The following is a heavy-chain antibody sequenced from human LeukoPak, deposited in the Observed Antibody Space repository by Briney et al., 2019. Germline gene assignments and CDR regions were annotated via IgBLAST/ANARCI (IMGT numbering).Heavy chain of an antibody. CDR2: ISYDGSNK. Sequence: GRSLRLSCGVSRFTFSTYAMHWVRQAPGKGLEWVAVISYDGSNKYYADSVKGRFTISRDNSKNTLYLQMNSLRAEDTAVYYCARDGYLGPYGMDVWGKGTTVTVSS. CDR1: RFTFSTYA. V-gene: IGHV3-30*04. D-gene: IGHD3-22*01. J-gene: IGHJ6*04. CDR3: ARDGYLGPYGMDV.